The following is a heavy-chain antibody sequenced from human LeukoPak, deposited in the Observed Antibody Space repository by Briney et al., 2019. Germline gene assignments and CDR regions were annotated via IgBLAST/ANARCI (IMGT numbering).Heavy chain of an antibody. D-gene: IGHD2-2*01. CDR2: IKTKTDGGTT. J-gene: IGHJ4*02. V-gene: IGHV3-15*01. CDR1: GFTFSNAW. Sequence: PGGSLRLSCAASGFTFSNAWMSWVRQASGKGLEWVGHIKTKTDGGTTDYAAPVKGRFTISRDDSKNTLYLQMNSLRDEDTAVYYCARDPCSSTSCYPDYWGQGTLVTVSS. CDR3: ARDPCSSTSCYPDY.